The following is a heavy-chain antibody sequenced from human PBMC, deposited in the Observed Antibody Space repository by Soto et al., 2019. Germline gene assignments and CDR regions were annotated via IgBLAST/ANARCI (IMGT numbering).Heavy chain of an antibody. J-gene: IGHJ4*02. Sequence: GGSPLLSCSASGFIFRPPAIHWVRQAPGQGLEYLSAISREGDNSYYADSVKGRFTISRDNSKNTLYLQMTSLRTEDTGVYYCVKVIYDSGWYGFYFDYWGQGA. CDR3: VKVIYDSGWYGFYFDY. D-gene: IGHD6-19*01. CDR1: GFIFRPPA. V-gene: IGHV3-64D*06. CDR2: ISREGDNS.